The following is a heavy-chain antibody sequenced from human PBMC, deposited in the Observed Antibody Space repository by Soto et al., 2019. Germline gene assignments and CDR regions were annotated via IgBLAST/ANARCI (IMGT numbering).Heavy chain of an antibody. D-gene: IGHD3-22*01. Sequence: SETLSLTCTVSGGSISSYYWSWIRQPPGKGLEWIGYIYYSGSTNYNPSLKSRVTISVDTSKNQFSLKLSSVTAADTAVYYCARAYYYDSSFLDYWGQGTLVTVSS. J-gene: IGHJ4*02. V-gene: IGHV4-59*01. CDR2: IYYSGST. CDR3: ARAYYYDSSFLDY. CDR1: GGSISSYY.